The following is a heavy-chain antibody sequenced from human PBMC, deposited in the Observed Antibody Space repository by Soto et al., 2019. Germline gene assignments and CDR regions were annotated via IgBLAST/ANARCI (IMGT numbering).Heavy chain of an antibody. Sequence: VASVKVSCKASGYTFTGYYMHWVRQAPGQGLEWMGWINPNSGGTNYAQKFQGWVTMTRDTSISTAYMELSRLRSDDTAVYYCERDLRSYDFWSGSHWYGMDVWGQGTTVTVSS. CDR2: INPNSGGT. J-gene: IGHJ6*02. CDR1: GYTFTGYY. D-gene: IGHD3-3*01. V-gene: IGHV1-2*04. CDR3: ERDLRSYDFWSGSHWYGMDV.